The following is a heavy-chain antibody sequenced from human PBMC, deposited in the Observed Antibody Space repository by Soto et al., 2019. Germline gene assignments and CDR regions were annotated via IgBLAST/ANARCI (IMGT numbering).Heavy chain of an antibody. Sequence: GGSLRLSCTASGFTFSSYAMSWVRQAPGKGLEWVSAISGSGGSTYYADSVKGRFTISRDNSKNTLYLQMNSLRAEDTAVYYCAKDPEDIVVVVAATGNWFDPWGQGTLVTVSS. V-gene: IGHV3-23*01. CDR2: ISGSGGST. CDR3: AKDPEDIVVVVAATGNWFDP. CDR1: GFTFSSYA. J-gene: IGHJ5*02. D-gene: IGHD2-15*01.